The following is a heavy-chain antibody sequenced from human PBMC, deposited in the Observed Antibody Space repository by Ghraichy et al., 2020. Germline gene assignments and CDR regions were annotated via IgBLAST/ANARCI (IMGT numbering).Heavy chain of an antibody. CDR1: GFTFSSHA. CDR2: ISGSGGST. J-gene: IGHJ4*02. D-gene: IGHD3-16*01. V-gene: IGHV3-23*01. CDR3: AKGGNDY. Sequence: EYLNISCAASGFTFSSHAMSWVRQAPGKGLEWVSAISGSGGSTYYADSVKGRFTISRDNSKNTLYLQMNSLRAEDTAVYYCAKGGNDYWGQGTLVTVSS.